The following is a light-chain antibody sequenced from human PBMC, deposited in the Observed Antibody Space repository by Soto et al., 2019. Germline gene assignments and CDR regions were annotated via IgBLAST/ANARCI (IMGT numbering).Light chain of an antibody. CDR1: SSNIGSKS. V-gene: IGLV1-44*01. CDR3: AAWDDSLKVLV. Sequence: QLVLTQPPSVSGTPGQRVTMSCSGSSSNIGSKSVSWYQHLPQTAPKLLIYSNNQRPSGVPGRFSGSKSGTSASLDISGLQSEDETQYYCAAWDDSLKVLVFGGGTKLTVL. J-gene: IGLJ2*01. CDR2: SNN.